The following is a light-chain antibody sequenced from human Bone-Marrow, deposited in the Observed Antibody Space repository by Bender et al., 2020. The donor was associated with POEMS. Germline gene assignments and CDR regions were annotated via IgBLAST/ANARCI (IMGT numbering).Light chain of an antibody. V-gene: IGLV2-8*01. J-gene: IGLJ1*01. CDR3: SSHAGSNIYV. Sequence: QSALTQPRSVSGSPGQSVTIACTGTSSDVGAYKYVSWYQHHPGKAPKLMIYEVSERPSGVPDRFSGSKSGNTASLTVSGLQAEDEADYYCSSHAGSNIYVFGTGTKVTVL. CDR2: EVS. CDR1: SSDVGAYKY.